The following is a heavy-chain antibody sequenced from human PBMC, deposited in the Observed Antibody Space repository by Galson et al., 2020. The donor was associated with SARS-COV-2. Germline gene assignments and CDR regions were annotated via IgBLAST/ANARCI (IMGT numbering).Heavy chain of an antibody. CDR3: ARDGIGSYYDSSGNLRGKAFDI. CDR1: GGSISSYY. CDR2: IYYSGST. J-gene: IGHJ3*02. Sequence: SETLSLTCTVSGGSISSYYWSWIRQPPGKGLEWIGYIYYSGSTNYNPSLKSRVTISVDTSKNQFSLKLSSVTAADTAVYYCARDGIGSYYDSSGNLRGKAFDIWGQGTMVTVSS. V-gene: IGHV4-59*01. D-gene: IGHD3-22*01.